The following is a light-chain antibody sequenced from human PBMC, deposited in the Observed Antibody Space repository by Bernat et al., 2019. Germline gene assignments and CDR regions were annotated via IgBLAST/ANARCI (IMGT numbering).Light chain of an antibody. CDR1: QGISSW. Sequence: DIQMTQSPSSVSASVGDRVTITCRASQGISSWLVWYQQKPGKAPKLLIYAASTLQSGIPSRFSGSGFGTDFTLTIRSLQPEDFATYYCQQSNSIPLTFGGGTQVEIK. CDR2: AAS. V-gene: IGKV1D-12*01. J-gene: IGKJ4*01. CDR3: QQSNSIPLT.